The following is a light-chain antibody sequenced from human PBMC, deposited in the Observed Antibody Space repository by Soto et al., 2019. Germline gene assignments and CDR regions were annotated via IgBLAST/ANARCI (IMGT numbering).Light chain of an antibody. Sequence: QSALTQPASVSGSPGQTVTISCTGSSNDVGAYNYVYWYQQHPRTAPKLFIYAVSYRPSGLSDRFSGSKSGTAASLTISGLQAEDAAYYYRSSVRSIRDGVFGGGTKVTVL. CDR1: SNDVGAYNY. CDR2: AVS. J-gene: IGLJ2*01. CDR3: SSVRSIRDGV. V-gene: IGLV2-14*01.